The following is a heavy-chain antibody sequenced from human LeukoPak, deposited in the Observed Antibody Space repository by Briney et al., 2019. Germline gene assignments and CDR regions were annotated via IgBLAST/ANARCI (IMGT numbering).Heavy chain of an antibody. V-gene: IGHV4-34*01. CDR2: INHSGST. D-gene: IGHD3-3*01. CDR3: ARVPRPLWSGYSKTGEFDY. CDR1: GGSFSGYY. J-gene: IGHJ4*02. Sequence: PSETLSLTCAVDGGSFSGYYWSWIRQPPGKGLEWIGEINHSGSTNYNPSLKSRVTISVDTSKNQFSLKLSSVTAADTAVYYCARVPRPLWSGYSKTGEFDYWGQGTLVTVSS.